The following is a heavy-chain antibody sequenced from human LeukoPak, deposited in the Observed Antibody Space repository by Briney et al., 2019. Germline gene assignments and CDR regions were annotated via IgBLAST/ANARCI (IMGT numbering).Heavy chain of an antibody. CDR3: ASSGAGGDWREATLDY. Sequence: PSETLSLTCTVSGGSISGYYWSWIRQPPGKGLEWIGYIYYSGSTNYNPSLKSRVTISVDTSKNQFSLKLSSVTAADTAVYYCASSGAGGDWREATLDYWGQGTLVTVSS. J-gene: IGHJ4*02. V-gene: IGHV4-59*01. CDR2: IYYSGST. CDR1: GGSISGYY. D-gene: IGHD2-21*02.